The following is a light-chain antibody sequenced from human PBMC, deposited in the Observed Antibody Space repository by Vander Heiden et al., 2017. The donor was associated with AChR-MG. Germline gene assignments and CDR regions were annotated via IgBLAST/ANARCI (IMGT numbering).Light chain of an antibody. CDR3: QQYDKWPPLT. V-gene: IGKV3-15*01. CDR2: DAS. CDR1: QRVRTN. J-gene: IGKJ4*01. Sequence: EIVMTQSPATLSVSPGERATLSCRASQRVRTNLAWYQQKPGQAPRLLIFDASTRATGISTRFSGSGSGTEFTLTISSLQSEDFAVYYCQQYDKWPPLTFGGGTNVEIK.